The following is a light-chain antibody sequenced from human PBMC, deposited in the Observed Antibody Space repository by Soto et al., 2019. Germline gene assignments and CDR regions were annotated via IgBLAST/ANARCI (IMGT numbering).Light chain of an antibody. CDR3: ALYVGSGTVV. J-gene: IGLJ2*01. CDR1: SGSVSTSYY. V-gene: IGLV8-61*01. Sequence: QAVVTQEPSFSMSPGGTAILTCGLTSGSVSTSYYTIWYQQSPGLAPRTLNHHTTTRSSGVPDRFSGSILGNKAALTITGAQSDYDSVYLCALYVGSGTVVFGGGTKLTVL. CDR2: HTT.